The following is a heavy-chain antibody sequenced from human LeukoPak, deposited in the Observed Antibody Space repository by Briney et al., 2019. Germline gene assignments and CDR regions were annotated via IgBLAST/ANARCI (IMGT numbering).Heavy chain of an antibody. J-gene: IGHJ3*02. D-gene: IGHD3-16*01. Sequence: GASAKVSCKAFAYTFIDYYIHWVRQAPGQGLEWMGWISPNSGTNYAQNFQGRVTMTRDTSITTAYMELNRLRSDDTAVYFCAREALFRLGDLPGTESFDIWGQGTVVTVSS. CDR3: AREALFRLGDLPGTESFDI. CDR2: ISPNSGT. CDR1: AYTFIDYY. V-gene: IGHV1-2*02.